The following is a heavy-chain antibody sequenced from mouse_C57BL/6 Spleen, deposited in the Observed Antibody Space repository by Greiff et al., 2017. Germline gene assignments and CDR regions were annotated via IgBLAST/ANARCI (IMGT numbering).Heavy chain of an antibody. J-gene: IGHJ2*01. CDR3: ARQGYDYDERNFDY. V-gene: IGHV5-6*01. D-gene: IGHD2-4*01. CDR1: GFTFSSYG. CDR2: ISSGGSYT. Sequence: EVQLVESGGDLVKPGGSLKLSCAASGFTFSSYGMSWVRQTPDKRLEWVATISSGGSYTYYPDSVKGRVTISRDNAKNTLYLQMSSLKSEDTAMYYCARQGYDYDERNFDYWGQGTTLTVSS.